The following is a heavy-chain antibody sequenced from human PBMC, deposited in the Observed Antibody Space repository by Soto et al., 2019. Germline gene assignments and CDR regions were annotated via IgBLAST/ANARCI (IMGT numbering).Heavy chain of an antibody. Sequence: QLQLQESGPGLVKPSETLSLTCTVSGGSITSSSYYWGWIRQPPGKGLEWIGTIYYSGSTYYNPSLTSRVPISVDTSKNQFSLNLSAVTAADTSVYYCARHPHGLRGSGSYLRLDRVDPWRQGTLVTVSS. J-gene: IGHJ5*02. D-gene: IGHD3-10*01. CDR2: IYYSGST. V-gene: IGHV4-39*01. CDR3: ARHPHGLRGSGSYLRLDRVDP. CDR1: GGSITSSSYY.